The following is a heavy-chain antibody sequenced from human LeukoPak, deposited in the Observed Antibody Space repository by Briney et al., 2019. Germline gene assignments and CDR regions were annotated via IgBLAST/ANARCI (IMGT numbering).Heavy chain of an antibody. D-gene: IGHD2-2*02. V-gene: IGHV4-39*07. CDR2: IYYSGST. J-gene: IGHJ4*02. CDR1: GGSISSSSYY. Sequence: SETLSLTCTVSGGSISSSSYYWGWIRQPPGKGLEWIGSIYYSGSTYYNPSLKSRVTISVDTSKNQFSLKLSSVTAADTAVYYCARGLDSNQPRLYPGGYFDYWGQGTLVTVSS. CDR3: ARGLDSNQPRLYPGGYFDY.